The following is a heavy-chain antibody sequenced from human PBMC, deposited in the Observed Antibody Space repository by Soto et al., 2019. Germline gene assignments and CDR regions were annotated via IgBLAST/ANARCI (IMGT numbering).Heavy chain of an antibody. D-gene: IGHD3-22*01. Sequence: QVQLVQSGAEVKKPGSSVKVSCKASGGTFSSYAISWVRQAPGQGLEWMGGIIPIFGTANYAQKFQDRVTITADESTSTAYMELSSLRSEDTAVYYCARAGAYYYDSSGYQFDYWGQGTLVTVSS. CDR2: IIPIFGTA. CDR1: GGTFSSYA. CDR3: ARAGAYYYDSSGYQFDY. J-gene: IGHJ4*02. V-gene: IGHV1-69*01.